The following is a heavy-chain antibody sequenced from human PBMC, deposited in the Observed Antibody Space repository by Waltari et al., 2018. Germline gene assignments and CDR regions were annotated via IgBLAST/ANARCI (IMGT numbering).Heavy chain of an antibody. D-gene: IGHD6-13*01. CDR1: GGSTRSSSYY. J-gene: IGHJ3*02. V-gene: IGHV4-39*07. CDR3: AREEQLASRGAFDI. CDR2: IYYSGST. Sequence: QLQLQESGSGLVTPSETLSLTCTVSGGSTRSSSYYWGWIRQPPGKGLEWIGSIYYSGSTYYNPSLKSRVTISVDTSKNQFSLKLSSVTAADTAVYYCAREEQLASRGAFDIWGQGTMVTVSS.